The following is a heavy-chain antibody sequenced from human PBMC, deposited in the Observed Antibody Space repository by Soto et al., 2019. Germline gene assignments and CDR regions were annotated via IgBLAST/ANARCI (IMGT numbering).Heavy chain of an antibody. CDR1: GGTFSSYA. D-gene: IGHD2-2*01. J-gene: IGHJ6*04. CDR2: IIPIFGTA. V-gene: IGHV1-69*13. Sequence: ASVKVSCKASGGTFSSYAISWVRQAPGQGLEWMGGIIPIFGTANYAQKFQGRVTITADESTSTAYMELSSLRSEDTAVYYFAKVRYSSPMGYYYGMAVWGKGTTVTVSS. CDR3: AKVRYSSPMGYYYGMAV.